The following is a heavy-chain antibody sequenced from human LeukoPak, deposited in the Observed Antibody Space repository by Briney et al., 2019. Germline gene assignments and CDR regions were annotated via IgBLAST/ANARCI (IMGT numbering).Heavy chain of an antibody. CDR2: INPNSGGT. D-gene: IGHD1-1*01. CDR1: GYTFTGYY. V-gene: IGHV1-2*02. J-gene: IGHJ4*02. CDR3: ARDESRTGTTLFDF. Sequence: ASVKVSCKASGYTFTGYYMHWVRQAPGQGLEWMGWINPNSGGTNYAQKFQGRVTMTRDTSTSTAYMELSRLRSDDTAVYYCARDESRTGTTLFDFWGQGTLVTVSS.